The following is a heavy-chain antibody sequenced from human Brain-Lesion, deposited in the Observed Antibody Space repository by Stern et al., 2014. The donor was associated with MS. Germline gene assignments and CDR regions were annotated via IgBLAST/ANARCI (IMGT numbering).Heavy chain of an antibody. Sequence: VQLEESGPGLVKPSQTLSLSCTVSGGSISSGGYYWSWIRQPAGQGLEWIGRIFNSGSTSYNPSRKSRVTISIDTSKNQFSLRLNSMTAADTAVYYCARGRVVPGFQYYATDVWGQGTTVIVSS. CDR3: ARGRVVPGFQYYATDV. D-gene: IGHD2-2*01. CDR2: IFNSGST. J-gene: IGHJ6*02. V-gene: IGHV4-61*02. CDR1: GGSISSGGYY.